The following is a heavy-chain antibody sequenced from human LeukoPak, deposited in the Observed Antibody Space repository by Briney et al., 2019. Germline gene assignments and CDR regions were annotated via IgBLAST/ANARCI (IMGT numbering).Heavy chain of an antibody. V-gene: IGHV3-66*01. D-gene: IGHD4-17*01. CDR3: ASFSATVTTTGYYGMDV. J-gene: IGHJ6*02. CDR2: IYSGGST. Sequence: GGSLRLSCAASGFTVSSNYMSWVRQAPGKGLEWVPVIYSGGSTYYADSVKGRFTISRDNSKNTLYLQMNSLRAEDTAVYYCASFSATVTTTGYYGMDVWGQGTTVTVSS. CDR1: GFTVSSNY.